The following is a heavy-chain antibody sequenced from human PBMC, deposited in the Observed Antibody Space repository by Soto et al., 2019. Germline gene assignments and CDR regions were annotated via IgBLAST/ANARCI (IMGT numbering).Heavy chain of an antibody. J-gene: IGHJ6*02. Sequence: GGSLRLSCAASGFTFSSYAMSWVRQAPGKGLEWVSAISGSGGSTYYADSVKGRFTISRDNSKNTLYLQMNSLRAEDTAVYYCAKPTLSGDYDILTGYSYYYGMDVWGQGTTVTAP. CDR2: ISGSGGST. CDR3: AKPTLSGDYDILTGYSYYYGMDV. D-gene: IGHD3-9*01. V-gene: IGHV3-23*01. CDR1: GFTFSSYA.